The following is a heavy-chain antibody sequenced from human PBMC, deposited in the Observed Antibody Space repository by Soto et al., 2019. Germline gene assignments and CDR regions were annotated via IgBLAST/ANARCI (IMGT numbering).Heavy chain of an antibody. V-gene: IGHV4-34*01. CDR2: INDSGNI. CDR3: ARGLILWFGELSRRGGYYYYMDV. CDR1: GGSFSGYQ. D-gene: IGHD3-10*01. Sequence: QVQLQQWGAGLLKPSETLSLTCAVYGGSFSGYQWSWIRQTPGKGLEWIGEINDSGNINYNPSLKSRVAICVDTPKKQISLKLSSGTAADTAVYYCARGLILWFGELSRRGGYYYYMDVWGKGTTVIVSS. J-gene: IGHJ6*03.